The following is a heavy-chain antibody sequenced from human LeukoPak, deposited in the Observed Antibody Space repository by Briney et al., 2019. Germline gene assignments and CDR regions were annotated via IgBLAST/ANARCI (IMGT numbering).Heavy chain of an antibody. V-gene: IGHV3-7*05. CDR1: GFTFSWYW. CDR2: IKQDGSEK. J-gene: IGHJ4*01. D-gene: IGHD3-16*01. CDR3: ARDWGYYSDY. Sequence: GGSLRLSCAASGFTFSWYWMNWVRQAPGKGLEWVANIKQDGSEKYYVDSVRGRFTISRDNAKNSLFLQMNSLGGEDTAVYYCARDWGYYSDYWGHGTLVTVSS.